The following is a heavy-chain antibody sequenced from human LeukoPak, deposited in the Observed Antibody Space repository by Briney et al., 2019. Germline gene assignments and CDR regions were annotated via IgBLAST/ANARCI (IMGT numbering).Heavy chain of an antibody. CDR2: INHSGST. CDR3: ARGHYDYVWGSYRHYYYYGMDV. V-gene: IGHV4-34*01. D-gene: IGHD3-16*02. J-gene: IGHJ6*02. CDR1: GGSFSGYY. Sequence: SETLSLTCAVYGGSFSGYYWSWIRQPPGKGLEWIGEINHSGSTNHNPSLKSRVTISVDTSKNQFSLELSSVTAADTAVYYCARGHYDYVWGSYRHYYYYGMDVWGQGTTVTVSS.